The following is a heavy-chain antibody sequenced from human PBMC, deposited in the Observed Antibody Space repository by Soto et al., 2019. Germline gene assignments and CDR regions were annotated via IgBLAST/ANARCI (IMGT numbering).Heavy chain of an antibody. Sequence: QVQLVESGGGVVQPGRSLRLSCAASGFTFSSYAMHWVRQAPGKGLEWVAVISYDGSNKYYADSVKGRFTISRDNSKNTLYHHMNSLRAEDTAVYYCARKERGSGWYGDWFDPWGQGTLVTVSS. V-gene: IGHV3-30-3*01. CDR2: ISYDGSNK. D-gene: IGHD6-19*01. CDR1: GFTFSSYA. CDR3: ARKERGSGWYGDWFDP. J-gene: IGHJ5*02.